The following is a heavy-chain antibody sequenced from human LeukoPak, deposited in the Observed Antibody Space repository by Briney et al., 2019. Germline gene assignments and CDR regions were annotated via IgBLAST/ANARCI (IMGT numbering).Heavy chain of an antibody. CDR1: GFTFSKYW. CDR3: ATKQWLAPPPDS. Sequence: AGGSLRLSCAASGFTFSKYWMIWVRQAPGKGLESVSRINTDGTATNYADSVKGRFTVSRDNANNPLFLQMNIVREENTAVYYCATKQWLAPPPDSWGQGTPVTVSS. J-gene: IGHJ4*02. V-gene: IGHV3-74*01. CDR2: INTDGTAT. D-gene: IGHD5-12*01.